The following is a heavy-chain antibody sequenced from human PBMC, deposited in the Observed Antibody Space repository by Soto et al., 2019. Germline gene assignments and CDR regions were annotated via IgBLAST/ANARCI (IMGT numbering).Heavy chain of an antibody. CDR3: ARTGKFYYYDTTGLPFDP. V-gene: IGHV4-31*03. D-gene: IGHD3-22*01. CDR1: GGSISSGGYY. Sequence: SETLSLTCTVSGGSISSGGYYWSLIRQHPGKGLEWIGYIYYLGSTYYNPSLKSRVTISVDKSNNQFSLTLTSVTAADTAVYFCARTGKFYYYDTTGLPFDPWGPGILVTVSS. CDR2: IYYLGST. J-gene: IGHJ5*02.